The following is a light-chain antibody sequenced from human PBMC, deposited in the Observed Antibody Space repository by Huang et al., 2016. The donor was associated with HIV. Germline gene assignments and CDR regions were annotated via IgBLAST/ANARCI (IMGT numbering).Light chain of an antibody. CDR3: QQLNSYPPT. V-gene: IGKV1-9*01. CDR1: QGISSY. Sequence: IQLTQSPSSLSASVGDRVTISCRASQGISSYLAWYQQKPGKAPNLLIYAASTLQSGVPSRFSGSGSGTEFTLTISSLQPEDFATYYCQQLNSYPPTFGGGTKVEIK. J-gene: IGKJ4*01. CDR2: AAS.